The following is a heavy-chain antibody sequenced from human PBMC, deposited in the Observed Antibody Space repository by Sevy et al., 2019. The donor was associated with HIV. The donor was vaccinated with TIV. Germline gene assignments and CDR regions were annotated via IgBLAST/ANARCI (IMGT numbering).Heavy chain of an antibody. CDR2: IRSKADSYAT. V-gene: IGHV3-73*01. D-gene: IGHD3-22*01. CDR1: GFTFSSSA. J-gene: IGHJ3*02. CDR3: TRQRDSSGYYDSEGAFDI. Sequence: GGSLRLSCAASGFTFSSSAMHWVRQASGKGLEWVGRIRSKADSYATAYAASGKGRFTIARDDSKNTAYLQMNSLKTEDTAVYYFTRQRDSSGYYDSEGAFDIWGQGTMVTVSS.